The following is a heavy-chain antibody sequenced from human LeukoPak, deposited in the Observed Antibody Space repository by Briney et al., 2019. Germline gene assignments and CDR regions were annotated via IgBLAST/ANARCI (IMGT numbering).Heavy chain of an antibody. CDR1: GYTFTNYD. J-gene: IGHJ5*02. Sequence: ASVKVPCKASGYTFTNYDINWVRLATGQGLEWMGWMNPNSGNTGYAQKFQGRVTMTRNTSVSTAYMDLSSLRSEDTAVYYCARGSSGDYSVSGSAWFDPWGQGTLVTVSS. CDR2: MNPNSGNT. D-gene: IGHD3-10*01. V-gene: IGHV1-8*01. CDR3: ARGSSGDYSVSGSAWFDP.